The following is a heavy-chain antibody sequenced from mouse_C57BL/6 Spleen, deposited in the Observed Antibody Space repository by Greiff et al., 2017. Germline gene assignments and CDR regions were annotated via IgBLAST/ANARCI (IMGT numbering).Heavy chain of an antibody. CDR2: IYPGDGDT. V-gene: IGHV1-82*01. D-gene: IGHD1-1*01. CDR3: AREGLLLRGDFDY. Sequence: LQESGPELVKPGASVKISCKASGYAFSSSWMNWVKQRPGKGLEWIGRIYPGDGDTNYNGKFKGKATLTADKSSSTAYMQLSSLTSEDSAVYFCAREGLLLRGDFDYWGQGTTLTVSS. J-gene: IGHJ2*01. CDR1: GYAFSSSW.